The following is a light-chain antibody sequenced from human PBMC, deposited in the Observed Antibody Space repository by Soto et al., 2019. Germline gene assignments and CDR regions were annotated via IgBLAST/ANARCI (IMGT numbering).Light chain of an antibody. V-gene: IGKV1-39*01. CDR2: AAS. CDR3: QQSFTTPRT. J-gene: IGKJ1*01. Sequence: DIQLTQSPSSLSASVGDRLTITCRASQSISSYLNWYRQTPGKAPKVLIFAASNLQSGVPSRFSGSGSGTDFTLTITSPQPEDFATYYCQQSFTTPRTFGQGTRVEIK. CDR1: QSISSY.